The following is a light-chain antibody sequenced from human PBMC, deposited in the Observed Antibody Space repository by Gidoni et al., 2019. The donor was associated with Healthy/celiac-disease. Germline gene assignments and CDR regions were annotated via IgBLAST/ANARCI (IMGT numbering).Light chain of an antibody. Sequence: SYVLTPPPSVSVAPGPTARITCGGNNIGSKSVHWYQQKPGQAPVLVVYDDSDRPSGIPERFSGSNSGNTATLTSSRVEAGDEADYYCQVWDSSSDHLVVFGGGTKLTVL. J-gene: IGLJ2*01. V-gene: IGLV3-21*02. CDR2: DDS. CDR3: QVWDSSSDHLVV. CDR1: NIGSKS.